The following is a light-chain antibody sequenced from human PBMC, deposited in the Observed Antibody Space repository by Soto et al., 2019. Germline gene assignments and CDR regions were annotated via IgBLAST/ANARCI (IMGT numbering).Light chain of an antibody. CDR3: SSYAGSYTFVV. J-gene: IGLJ2*01. CDR2: EAS. Sequence: QSVLTQPPSVSGSPGQSVTISCTGTSTDFVSYNRVSWYQQPPGTAPKLIIYEASNRPSGVPDRFSGSKSGNTASLTISGLQAADEADYYCSSYAGSYTFVVFGGGTKLTVL. V-gene: IGLV2-18*02. CDR1: STDFVSYNR.